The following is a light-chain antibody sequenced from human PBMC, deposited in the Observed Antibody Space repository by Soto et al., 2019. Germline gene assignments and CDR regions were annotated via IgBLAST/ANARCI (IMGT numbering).Light chain of an antibody. J-gene: IGKJ2*01. Sequence: DIQMTQSPSTLSASVGDRVTITCRASQSISRWLAWYQQKPGKAPKLLMYDASSLDNGAPSRFSGSGSGTEFTLTISSLQPDDFAVYYCQHYGGSPLYTFGQGTKLEIK. V-gene: IGKV1-5*01. CDR1: QSISRW. CDR2: DAS. CDR3: QHYGGSPLYT.